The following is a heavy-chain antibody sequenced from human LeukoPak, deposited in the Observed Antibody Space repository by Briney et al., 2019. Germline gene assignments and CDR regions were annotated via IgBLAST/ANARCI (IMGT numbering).Heavy chain of an antibody. CDR1: GYTFTSYD. D-gene: IGHD3-10*01. Sequence: ASVKVSCKASGYTFTSYDINWVRPATGQGLEWMGWMNPNSGNTGYAQKFQGRVTMTRNTSISTAYMELNSLRSEDTAVYYCARVNTMVRGVIVLDYWGQGTLVTVSS. CDR3: ARVNTMVRGVIVLDY. V-gene: IGHV1-8*01. J-gene: IGHJ4*02. CDR2: MNPNSGNT.